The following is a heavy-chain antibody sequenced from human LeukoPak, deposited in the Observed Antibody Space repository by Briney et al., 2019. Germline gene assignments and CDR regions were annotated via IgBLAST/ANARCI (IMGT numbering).Heavy chain of an antibody. CDR2: IGAYNGNT. D-gene: IGHD3-22*01. CDR1: GYTFTSYG. CDR3: ATSPTYYYDSSGYSAFDI. V-gene: IGHV1-18*01. Sequence: ASVKVSCKASGYTFTSYGISWVRQAPGQGLEWMGWIGAYNGNTNYAQKLQGRVTMTTDTSTSTAYMELRSLRSDDTAVYYCATSPTYYYDSSGYSAFDIWGQGTMVTVSS. J-gene: IGHJ3*02.